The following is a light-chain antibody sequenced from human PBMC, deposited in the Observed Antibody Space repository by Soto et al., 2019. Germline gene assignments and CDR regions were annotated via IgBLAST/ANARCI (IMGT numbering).Light chain of an antibody. CDR2: GAS. CDR3: QQYNNWPRT. V-gene: IGKV3D-15*01. CDR1: QSVGST. J-gene: IGKJ2*01. Sequence: EVVMTQSPATLSVSPGERATLSCRASQSVGSTLAWYQQKPGQAPRLLIYGASTRATGIPARFSGSGSGTEFTLTISSLQSEDFAVYYCQQYNNWPRTLGQGTKLEIK.